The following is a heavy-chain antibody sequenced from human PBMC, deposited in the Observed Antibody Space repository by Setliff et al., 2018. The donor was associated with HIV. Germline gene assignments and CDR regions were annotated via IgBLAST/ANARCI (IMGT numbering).Heavy chain of an antibody. J-gene: IGHJ4*02. CDR3: ASTGYSSGWSFDY. V-gene: IGHV4-39*07. CDR1: GGSISSSSYY. D-gene: IGHD6-19*01. CDR2: IYYSGST. Sequence: SETLSLTCTVSGGSISSSSYYWGWIRQPPGKGLEWIGSIYYSGSTYYNPSLKSRVTISVDTSKNQFSLKLSSVTAADTAVYYCASTGYSSGWSFDYWGQETLVTVSS.